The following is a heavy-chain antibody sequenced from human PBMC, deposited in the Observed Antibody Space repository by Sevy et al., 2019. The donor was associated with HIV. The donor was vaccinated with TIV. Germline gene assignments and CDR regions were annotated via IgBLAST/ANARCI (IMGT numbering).Heavy chain of an antibody. CDR1: GGSISSSSYY. CDR3: ASPGTHYYDSSGYRIVADY. Sequence: SETLSLTCTVSGGSISSSSYYWGWIRQPPGKGLEWIGSIYYSGSTYYNPSLKSRVTISVDTSKNPFSLKLSSVTAADTAVYYCASPGTHYYDSSGYRIVADYWGQGTLVTVSS. D-gene: IGHD3-22*01. V-gene: IGHV4-39*01. CDR2: IYYSGST. J-gene: IGHJ4*02.